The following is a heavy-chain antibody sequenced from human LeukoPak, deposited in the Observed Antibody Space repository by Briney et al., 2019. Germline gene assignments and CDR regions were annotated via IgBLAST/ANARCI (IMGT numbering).Heavy chain of an antibody. D-gene: IGHD4-17*01. Sequence: PGRSLRLSCAASGFTFSSYGMHWVRQAPGKGREWVAVISYDGSNKYYADSVKGRFTISRDNSKNTLYLQMNSLRAEDTAVYYCAKGTTVTTSGWFDPWGQGTLVTVSS. CDR3: AKGTTVTTSGWFDP. J-gene: IGHJ5*02. V-gene: IGHV3-30*18. CDR1: GFTFSSYG. CDR2: ISYDGSNK.